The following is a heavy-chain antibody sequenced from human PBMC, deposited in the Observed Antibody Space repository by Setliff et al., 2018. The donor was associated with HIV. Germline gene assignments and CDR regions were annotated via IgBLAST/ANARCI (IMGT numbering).Heavy chain of an antibody. J-gene: IGHJ5*02. CDR1: GYSFTSYW. V-gene: IGHV5-10-1*01. CDR2: IDPSDSYT. D-gene: IGHD5-18*01. Sequence: GESLKISCKGSGYSFTSYWISWVRQMPGKGLEWMGKIDPSDSYTNFSPSFQGHVTISVDKSISTAYLQWSSLKASDTAMYYCARLRIQPKVYDPWGQGTLVTVSS. CDR3: ARLRIQPKVYDP.